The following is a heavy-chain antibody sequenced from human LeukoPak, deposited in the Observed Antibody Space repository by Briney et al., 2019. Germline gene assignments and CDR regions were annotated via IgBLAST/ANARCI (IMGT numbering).Heavy chain of an antibody. CDR1: GYTFTSYG. CDR2: ISAYNGNT. V-gene: IGHV1-18*01. J-gene: IGHJ4*02. D-gene: IGHD3-16*02. CDR3: ARDLITFGGVLVQGY. Sequence: ASVKVSCKASGYTFTSYGISWVRQAPGQGLEWMGWISAYNGNTNYAQKLQGRVTMTRDTSTSTAYMELRSQRSDDTAVYYCARDLITFGGVLVQGYWGQGTLVIVSS.